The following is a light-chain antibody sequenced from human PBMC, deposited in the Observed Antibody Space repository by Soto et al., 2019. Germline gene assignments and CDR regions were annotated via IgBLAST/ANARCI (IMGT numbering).Light chain of an antibody. V-gene: IGKV1-8*01. CDR3: QQYYSSRKT. CDR1: QGISSY. J-gene: IGKJ1*01. Sequence: AIRMTQSPSSFSASTGDRVTITCRASQGISSYLAWYQQKPGKAPKLLIYAASTLQSGVPSRFSGSGSGTDFTLTISCLQSEDFATYYCQQYYSSRKTFGQGTKVEIK. CDR2: AAS.